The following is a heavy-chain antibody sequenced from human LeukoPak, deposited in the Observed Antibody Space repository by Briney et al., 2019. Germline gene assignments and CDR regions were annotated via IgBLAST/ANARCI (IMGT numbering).Heavy chain of an antibody. D-gene: IGHD3-22*01. CDR2: INPNSGGT. V-gene: IGHV1-2*06. J-gene: IGHJ4*02. CDR3: ARARYYDSSGYFDY. CDR1: GYTFTGYY. Sequence: ASVKVSCKASGYTFTGYYMHWVRQAPGQGLEWMGRINPNSGGTNYAQKFQGRVTMTRDTSISPAYMELSRLRSDDTAVYYCARARYYDSSGYFDYWGQGTLVTVSS.